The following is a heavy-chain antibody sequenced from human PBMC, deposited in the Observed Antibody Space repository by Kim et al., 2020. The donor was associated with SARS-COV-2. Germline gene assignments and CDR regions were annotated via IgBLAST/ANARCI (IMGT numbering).Heavy chain of an antibody. CDR1: GGSISSGGYS. D-gene: IGHD3-22*01. CDR2: IYHSGST. Sequence: SETLSLTCAVSGGSISSGGYSWSWIRQPPGKGLEWIGYIYHSGSTYYNPSLKSRVTISVDRSKNQFSLKLSSVTAADTAVYYCARTPDSSGSLFFDYWGQGTLVTVSS. CDR3: ARTPDSSGSLFFDY. V-gene: IGHV4-30-2*01. J-gene: IGHJ4*02.